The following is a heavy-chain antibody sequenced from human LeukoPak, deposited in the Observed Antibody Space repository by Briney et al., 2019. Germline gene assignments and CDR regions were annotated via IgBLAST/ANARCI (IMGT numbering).Heavy chain of an antibody. V-gene: IGHV3-33*07. Sequence: GGSLRLPWSASGFTLRQQPKYLGAQAPGKGLEWVTNIWYDGSNKYYADSVKGRFTISIDNSKNTLYLQMNSLRAEDTAVYYCATGPSNLNNSFVNYWGQGTRVTVSS. CDR2: IWYDGSNK. CDR1: GFTLRQQP. J-gene: IGHJ4*02. D-gene: IGHD1-1*01. CDR3: ATGPSNLNNSFVNY.